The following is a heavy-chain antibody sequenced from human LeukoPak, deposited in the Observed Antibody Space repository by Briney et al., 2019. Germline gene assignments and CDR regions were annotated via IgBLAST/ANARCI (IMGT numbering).Heavy chain of an antibody. CDR3: ARWGEGGTTWSFDY. Sequence: SETLSLTCTVSGGSISTYYWSWIRQPPGKGLEWIGYIYYSGSSNYDPSLKSRVTISVDSSKNQFSLKLNSVTAADTAVYYCARWGEGGTTWSFDYWGQGTLVIVSS. CDR1: GGSISTYY. D-gene: IGHD1-26*01. J-gene: IGHJ4*02. CDR2: IYYSGSS. V-gene: IGHV4-59*13.